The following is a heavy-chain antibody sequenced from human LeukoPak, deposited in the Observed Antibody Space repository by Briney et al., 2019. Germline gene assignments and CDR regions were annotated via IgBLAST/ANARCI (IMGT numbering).Heavy chain of an antibody. Sequence: GASVKVSCKASGYTFTSYDINWVRQANGQGLEWMGWMNPNSGNTGYAQKFQGRVTMTRNTSISTAYMELSSLRSEDTAVYYCARGRYYDSSGSTTFDYWGQGTLVTVSS. CDR3: ARGRYYDSSGSTTFDY. D-gene: IGHD3-22*01. J-gene: IGHJ4*02. CDR2: MNPNSGNT. V-gene: IGHV1-8*01. CDR1: GYTFTSYD.